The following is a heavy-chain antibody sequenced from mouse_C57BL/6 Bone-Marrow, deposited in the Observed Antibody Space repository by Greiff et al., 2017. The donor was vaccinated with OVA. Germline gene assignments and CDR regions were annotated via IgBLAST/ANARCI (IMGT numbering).Heavy chain of an antibody. D-gene: IGHD2-1*01. V-gene: IGHV1-15*01. J-gene: IGHJ2*01. Sequence: VQLQESGAELVRPGASVTLSCKASGYTFTDYEMHWVKQTPVHGLEWIGAIDPETGGTAYNQKFKGKAILTADKSSSTAYMELRSLTSEDSAVYYCTRGPLLLDYWGQGTTLTVSS. CDR1: GYTFTDYE. CDR2: IDPETGGT. CDR3: TRGPLLLDY.